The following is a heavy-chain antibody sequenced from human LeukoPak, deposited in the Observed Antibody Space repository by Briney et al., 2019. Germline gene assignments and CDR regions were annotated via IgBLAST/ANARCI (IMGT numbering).Heavy chain of an antibody. Sequence: PSETLSLTCAVYGASFSGYYWSWIRQPPGKGLEWFGYIYYSGSTYYNPSLKSRVTISVDTSKNQFSLKLSSVTAADTAVYYCARGYFVVVPAARNWFDRWGQGTLVTVSS. CDR2: IYYSGST. V-gene: IGHV4-30-4*08. J-gene: IGHJ5*02. CDR1: GASFSGYY. CDR3: ARGYFVVVPAARNWFDR. D-gene: IGHD2-2*01.